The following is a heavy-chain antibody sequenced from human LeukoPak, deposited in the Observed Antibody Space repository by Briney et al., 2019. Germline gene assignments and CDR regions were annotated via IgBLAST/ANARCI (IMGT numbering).Heavy chain of an antibody. V-gene: IGHV3-33*01. Sequence: GRSLRLSCAASGFIFSNYGMHWVRQAPGKGLEWVALIWYDGSKKYYADSVKGRFTISRDNSKNTLFLQMNSLSTEDTAVYYCAREREQLVRDNWFDPWGQGTLVTVSS. CDR1: GFIFSNYG. D-gene: IGHD6-6*01. CDR3: AREREQLVRDNWFDP. CDR2: IWYDGSKK. J-gene: IGHJ5*02.